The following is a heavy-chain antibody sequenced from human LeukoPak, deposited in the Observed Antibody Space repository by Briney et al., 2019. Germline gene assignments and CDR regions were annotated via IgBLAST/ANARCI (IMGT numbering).Heavy chain of an antibody. V-gene: IGHV3-53*01. CDR3: ARIYGNSTIADAFDI. D-gene: IGHD2-21*01. Sequence: ETLSLTCAVNGGSLSAYYWSWIRQPPGKGLEWVAVSYRRDTTFYADAVKGRFIISTDSSRKTVYLQMNSLRVDDTAMYYCARIYGNSTIADAFDIWGQGTMVIVSS. CDR2: SYRRDTT. J-gene: IGHJ3*02. CDR1: GGSLSAYY.